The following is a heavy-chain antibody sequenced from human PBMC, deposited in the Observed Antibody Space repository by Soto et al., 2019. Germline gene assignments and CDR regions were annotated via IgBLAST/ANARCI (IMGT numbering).Heavy chain of an antibody. V-gene: IGHV4-4*07. CDR1: GGSISTYY. J-gene: IGHJ3*02. CDR2: IYITGST. Sequence: QVQLQESGPGLMKPSETLSLTCNVSGGSISTYYWNWIRQTAGKGLEWIGRIYITGSTNFNPSLKSRVAMSVDTSKNQFSLKLSSVTAADTAVYYCARGGRDGFDIWGQGTMVTVSS. CDR3: ARGGRDGFDI.